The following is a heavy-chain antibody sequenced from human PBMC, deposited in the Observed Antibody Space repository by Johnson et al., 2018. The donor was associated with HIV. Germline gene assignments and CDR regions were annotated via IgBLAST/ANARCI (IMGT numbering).Heavy chain of an antibody. J-gene: IGHJ3*02. CDR3: AKAMSVSSWEHRGAFDI. CDR1: GFTFSLYA. Sequence: VQLVESGGGVVQPGRSLRLSCAASGFTFSLYAMIWVRQAPGKGLEWVSAISGSGGSTYYADSVKGRFTISRDNSKNTLYLQMNSLRAEDTAVYYCAKAMSVSSWEHRGAFDIWGQGTMVTVSS. CDR2: ISGSGGST. V-gene: IGHV3-23*04. D-gene: IGHD6-13*01.